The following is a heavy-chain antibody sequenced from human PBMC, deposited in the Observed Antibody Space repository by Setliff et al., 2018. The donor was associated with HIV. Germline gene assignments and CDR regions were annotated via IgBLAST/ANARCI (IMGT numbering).Heavy chain of an antibody. D-gene: IGHD7-27*01. J-gene: IGHJ4*02. CDR1: GGSFSGYY. CDR2: INHSGST. Sequence: SETLSLTCAVYGGSFSGYYWNWIRQPPGNGLEWIGEINHSGSTKYNPSLKSRVTISVDMSKNQFSLKLTSVTAADTAVYYCARLGYRWGGNDYWGQGTLVTVS. V-gene: IGHV4-34*01. CDR3: ARLGYRWGGNDY.